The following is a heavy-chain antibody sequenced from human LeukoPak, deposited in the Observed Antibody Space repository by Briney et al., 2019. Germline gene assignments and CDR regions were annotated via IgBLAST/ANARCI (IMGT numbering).Heavy chain of an antibody. CDR3: ARERTNDYGDPRGPEGAFDI. V-gene: IGHV1-69*04. Sequence: ASVKVSCKASGGTFSSYAISWVRQAPGQGLEWMGRIIPILGIANYAQKFQGRVTITADKSMSTAYMELSSLRSEDTAVYYCARERTNDYGDPRGPEGAFDIWGQGTMVTVSS. D-gene: IGHD4-17*01. J-gene: IGHJ3*02. CDR2: IIPILGIA. CDR1: GGTFSSYA.